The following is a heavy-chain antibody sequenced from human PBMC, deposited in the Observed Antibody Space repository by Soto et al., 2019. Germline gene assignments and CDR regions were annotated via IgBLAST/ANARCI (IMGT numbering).Heavy chain of an antibody. J-gene: IGHJ4*01. D-gene: IGHD2-15*01. CDR3: TRGFCSGGTCYSGEY. V-gene: IGHV3-72*01. CDR1: GFMFGDHF. Sequence: GGSLRLSCAASGFMFGDHFMDWVRQAPGKGLEWVGRSRNKANSYTTEYAASVKGRFTISRDDSKNSVYLQMNSLKIEDTAVYYCTRGFCSGGTCYSGEYGGHGSLVTVSS. CDR2: SRNKANSYTT.